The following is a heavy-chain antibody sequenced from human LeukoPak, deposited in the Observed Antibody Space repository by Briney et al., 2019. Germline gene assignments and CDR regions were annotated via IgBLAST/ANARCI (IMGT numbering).Heavy chain of an antibody. CDR1: GYTFTGYY. Sequence: ASVKVSCKASGYTFTGYYMHWVRQAPGQGLEWMGWINPNSGGTNYAQKFQGRVTMTRDTSISTAYMELSRLRSDDTAVYYCARDPYYYDSSGYYPNFDYWGQGILVTVSS. D-gene: IGHD3-22*01. J-gene: IGHJ4*02. CDR3: ARDPYYYDSSGYYPNFDY. CDR2: INPNSGGT. V-gene: IGHV1-2*02.